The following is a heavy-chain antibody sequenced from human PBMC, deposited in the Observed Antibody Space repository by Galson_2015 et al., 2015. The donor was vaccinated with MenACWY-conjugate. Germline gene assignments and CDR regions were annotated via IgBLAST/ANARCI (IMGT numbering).Heavy chain of an antibody. CDR3: ARDYYDSSGYTIRGPFDY. CDR1: GVNIRNYA. Sequence: SLRLSCASSGVNIRNYAMHWVRQAPGKGVQWVAVIWSDGTKTDYADSVKGRFTISRDNSEHKVYLQMNSLRAEDTAVYFCARDYYDSSGYTIRGPFDYWGRGTLVTVSS. CDR2: IWSDGTKT. V-gene: IGHV3-33*01. J-gene: IGHJ4*02. D-gene: IGHD3-22*01.